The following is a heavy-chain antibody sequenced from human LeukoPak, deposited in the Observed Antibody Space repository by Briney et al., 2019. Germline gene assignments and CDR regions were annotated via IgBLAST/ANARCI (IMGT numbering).Heavy chain of an antibody. J-gene: IGHJ4*02. CDR3: ARGYGSGSYK. CDR1: GGSFSGYY. Sequence: TSETLSLTCAVYGGSFSGYYWSWIRQPPGKGLEWIGEINHSGSTNYNPSLKSRVTISVDTSKNQFSLKLSSVTAADTAVYYCARGYGSGSYKWGQGTLVTFSS. D-gene: IGHD3-10*01. V-gene: IGHV4-34*01. CDR2: INHSGST.